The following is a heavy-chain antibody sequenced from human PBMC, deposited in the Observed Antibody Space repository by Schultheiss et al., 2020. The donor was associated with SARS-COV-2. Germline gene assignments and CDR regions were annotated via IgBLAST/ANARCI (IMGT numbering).Heavy chain of an antibody. CDR2: ISWNSGSI. CDR1: GFTFSNYE. D-gene: IGHD3-22*01. CDR3: ARDLGRYYDSSGYSHDAFDI. V-gene: IGHV3-9*01. Sequence: SLKISCAASGFTFSNYEMNWVRQAPGKGLEWVSGISWNSGSIGYADSVKGRFTISRDNAKNTLYLQMNSLRAEDTAVYYCARDLGRYYDSSGYSHDAFDIWGQGTMVTVSS. J-gene: IGHJ3*02.